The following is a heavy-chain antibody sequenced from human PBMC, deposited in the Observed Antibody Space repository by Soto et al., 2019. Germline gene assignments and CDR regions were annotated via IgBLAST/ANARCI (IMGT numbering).Heavy chain of an antibody. CDR1: GGSISSYY. V-gene: IGHV4-59*01. CDR2: IXXSXSX. J-gene: IGHJ4*02. CDR3: ARSEDYGDYALDY. D-gene: IGHD4-17*01. Sequence: PSETLSLTCTVSGGSISSYYWSWIRQPPGKGLEXIGYIXXSXSXXXNXXXXSRVTISVDTSKNQFSLKLSSVTAADTAVYYCARSEDYGDYALDYWGQGTLVTVSS.